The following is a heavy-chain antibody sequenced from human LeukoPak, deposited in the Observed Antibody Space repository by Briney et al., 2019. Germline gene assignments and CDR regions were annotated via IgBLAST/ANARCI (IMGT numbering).Heavy chain of an antibody. V-gene: IGHV1-18*04. D-gene: IGHD6-19*01. CDR2: ISAYNGNT. CDR1: GYTFTGYY. Sequence: GASVKVSCKASGYTFTGYYMHWVRQAPGQGLEWMGWISAYNGNTNYAQKLQGRVTMTTDTSTSTAYMELRSLRSDDTAVYYCARAAIAVAGTRNAFDIWGQGTMVTVSS. J-gene: IGHJ3*02. CDR3: ARAAIAVAGTRNAFDI.